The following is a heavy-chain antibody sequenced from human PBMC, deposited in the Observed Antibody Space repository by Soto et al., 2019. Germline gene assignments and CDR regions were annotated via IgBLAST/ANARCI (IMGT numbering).Heavy chain of an antibody. D-gene: IGHD3-22*01. J-gene: IGHJ5*02. CDR3: ARGYYASTGFAVAP. CDR1: GASVSHGY. CDR2: MYFGGSF. Sequence: QMQLQASGPGLVKPSETLSLTCNVSGASVSHGYWSWIRQPPGKGLVWIGFMYFGGSFNYNPSLTSRATTSVETSTNKFSRRLSSVTGSDTAVYYCARGYYASTGFAVAPWAQGTLVTVSS. V-gene: IGHV4-59*02.